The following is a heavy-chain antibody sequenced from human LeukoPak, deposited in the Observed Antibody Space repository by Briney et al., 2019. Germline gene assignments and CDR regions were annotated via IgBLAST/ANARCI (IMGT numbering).Heavy chain of an antibody. Sequence: GGSLRLSCAAPGFTFSSYAMHWVRQAPGKGLEWVAVISYDGSNKYYADSVKGRFTISRDNSKNTLYLQMNSLRAEDTAVYYCARGRPHGNDYWGQGTLVTVPS. CDR2: ISYDGSNK. J-gene: IGHJ4*02. V-gene: IGHV3-30*04. CDR1: GFTFSSYA. D-gene: IGHD4-23*01. CDR3: ARGRPHGNDY.